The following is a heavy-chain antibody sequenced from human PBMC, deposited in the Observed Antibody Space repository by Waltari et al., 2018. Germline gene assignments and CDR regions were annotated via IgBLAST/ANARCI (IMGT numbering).Heavy chain of an antibody. V-gene: IGHV4-34*01. CDR1: GGSFSGYY. CDR3: ARGRGPRGAVYAPPRAYYMDV. J-gene: IGHJ6*03. Sequence: QVQLQQWGAGLLKPSETLSLTCAVYGGSFSGYYWSWIRQPPGKGLEWIGEINHSGSTNYNPSLKSRVTISVDTSKNQFSLKLSSVTAADTAVYYCARGRGPRGAVYAPPRAYYMDVWGKGTTVTVSS. D-gene: IGHD2-8*01. CDR2: INHSGST.